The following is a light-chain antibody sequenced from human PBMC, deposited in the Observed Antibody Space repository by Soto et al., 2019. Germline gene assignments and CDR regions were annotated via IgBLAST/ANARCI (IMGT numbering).Light chain of an antibody. J-gene: IGKJ4*01. CDR1: QSVSTY. CDR3: QHRGNWPLT. Sequence: EIVLTQSPGTLSLSPGERATLSCRASQSVSTYFAWYQQKPGQAPRLLIYDASTRATGIPARFSGSGSGTDFTLTISSLEPEDFAVYYCQHRGNWPLTFGGGTKVDIK. V-gene: IGKV3-11*01. CDR2: DAS.